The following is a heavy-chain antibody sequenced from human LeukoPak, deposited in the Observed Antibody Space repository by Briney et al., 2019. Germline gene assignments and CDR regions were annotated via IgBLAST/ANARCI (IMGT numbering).Heavy chain of an antibody. CDR2: IKEDGSDI. CDR3: ASSYYFDY. V-gene: IGHV3-7*01. Sequence: GGSLRLSCAVSGFTFSGHTMTWVRQAPGKGLEWVARIKEDGSDIYYVDSVKGRFTISRDNAKNSLYLQMDSLRAEDTAVYYCASSYYFDYWGQGTLVTVSS. CDR1: GFTFSGHT. J-gene: IGHJ4*02.